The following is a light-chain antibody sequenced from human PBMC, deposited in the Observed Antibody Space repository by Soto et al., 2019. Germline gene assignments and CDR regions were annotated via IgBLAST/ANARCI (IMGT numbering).Light chain of an antibody. CDR3: QSYDSSLSGYVV. J-gene: IGLJ7*02. Sequence: QSVLTQPPSVSGAPGQRVTISCTGSSSNIGAGYEVHWYQQLPGTVPKLLIYGNSNRPSGVPDRFSGSKSGTSASLAITGLQAEDEADYYCQSYDSSLSGYVVFGGGTQLTAL. CDR1: SSNIGAGYE. CDR2: GNS. V-gene: IGLV1-40*01.